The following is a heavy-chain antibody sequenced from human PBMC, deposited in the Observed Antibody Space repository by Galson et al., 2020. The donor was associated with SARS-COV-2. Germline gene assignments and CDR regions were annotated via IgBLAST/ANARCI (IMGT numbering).Heavy chain of an antibody. V-gene: IGHV3-33*01. J-gene: IGHJ1*01. CDR3: ASSPIIAGSGTRFSFQH. Sequence: GESLKISCAASGFTFSSYGMHWVRQAPGKGLEWVAVIWYDGSNKYYADSVKGRFTISRDNSKNTLYLQMNSLRPEDTAVYYCASSPIIAGSGTRFSFQHWGQGTLVTVSS. CDR2: IWYDGSNK. D-gene: IGHD6-13*01. CDR1: GFTFSSYG.